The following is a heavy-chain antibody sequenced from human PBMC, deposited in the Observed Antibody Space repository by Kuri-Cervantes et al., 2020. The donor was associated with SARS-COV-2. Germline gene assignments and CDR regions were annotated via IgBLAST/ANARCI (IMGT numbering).Heavy chain of an antibody. CDR1: GFTFSTYR. J-gene: IGHJ6*02. CDR3: AKDHGPYSRATAYYGMDV. Sequence: GGSLRLSCAASGFTFSTYRMHWVRQAPGKGLEWVSVISFDESDKSYVDSVRGRFTISRDNSKSTLYLQMNSLRADDTAVYYCAKDHGPYSRATAYYGMDVWGQGTTVTVSS. CDR2: ISFDESDK. V-gene: IGHV3-30*18. D-gene: IGHD6-13*01.